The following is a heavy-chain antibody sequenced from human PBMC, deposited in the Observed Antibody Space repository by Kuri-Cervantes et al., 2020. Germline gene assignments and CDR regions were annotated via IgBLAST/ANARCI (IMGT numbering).Heavy chain of an antibody. V-gene: IGHV3-74*01. Sequence: GGSLRLSCAASGFSFSSYWMHWVRQAPGKGLVWVSRINSDGSSTSHADSVKGRFTISRDNAKNTLYLQMNSLGAEDTAVYYCVRVFGTTFRFRHYYYGMDVWGQGTTVTVSS. CDR1: GFSFSSYW. CDR2: INSDGSST. D-gene: IGHD1/OR15-1a*01. CDR3: VRVFGTTFRFRHYYYGMDV. J-gene: IGHJ6*02.